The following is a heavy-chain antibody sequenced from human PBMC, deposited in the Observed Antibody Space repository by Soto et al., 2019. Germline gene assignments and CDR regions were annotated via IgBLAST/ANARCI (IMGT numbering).Heavy chain of an antibody. J-gene: IGHJ6*02. D-gene: IGHD6-19*01. CDR3: ARDGAVAAWGMDV. Sequence: QVQLVQSGAEVKKPGSSVKVSCKASGGTFSSYTISWVRQAPGQGLEWMGRIIPILGIANYAQKFQGRVTITADKSTSTAYMELSSLRSEDTAVYYCARDGAVAAWGMDVWGQGTTVTVSS. CDR2: IIPILGIA. CDR1: GGTFSSYT. V-gene: IGHV1-69*08.